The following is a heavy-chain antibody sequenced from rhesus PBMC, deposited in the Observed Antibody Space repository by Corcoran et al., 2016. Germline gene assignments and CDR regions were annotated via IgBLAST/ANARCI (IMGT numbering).Heavy chain of an antibody. J-gene: IGHJ4*01. CDR3: ARATGSSGWLYFDY. CDR2: VGGGCGDI. CDR1: GSSINPVYG. V-gene: IGHV4-127*01. Sequence: QVQLQEPAPGLVKTPEPLSPPCAASGSSINPVYGRSWVRQPPRGARGWIGGVGGGCGDINFNPYLKSRVTLSKDTPKNEFSLSLSSVTAADTAVYYCARATGSSGWLYFDYWGQGVLVTVSS. D-gene: IGHD6-31*01.